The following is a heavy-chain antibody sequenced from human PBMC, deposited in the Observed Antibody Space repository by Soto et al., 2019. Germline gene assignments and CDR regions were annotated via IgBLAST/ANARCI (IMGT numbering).Heavy chain of an antibody. CDR2: ISYDGSNK. V-gene: IGHV3-30*18. D-gene: IGHD3-3*01. CDR3: AKDVEYYDFWSGYSPNWFDP. CDR1: GFTFSSYG. J-gene: IGHJ5*02. Sequence: GSLRLSCAASGFTFSSYGMHWVRQAPGKGLEWVAVISYDGSNKYYADSVKGRFTISRDNSKNTLYLQMNSLRAEDTAVYYCAKDVEYYDFWSGYSPNWFDPWGQGTLVTVSS.